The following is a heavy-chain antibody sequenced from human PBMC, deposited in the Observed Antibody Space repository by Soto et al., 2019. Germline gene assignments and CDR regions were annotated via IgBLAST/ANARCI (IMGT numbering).Heavy chain of an antibody. CDR2: ISSSGSTI. J-gene: IGHJ6*02. Sequence: SCKASGGTFSDYYMSWIRQAPGKGLEWVSYISSSGSTIYYADSVKGRFTISRDNAKNSLYLQMNSLRAEDTAVYYCARGSYYYYYGMDVWGQGTTVTVSS. CDR1: GGTFSDYY. D-gene: IGHD1-26*01. CDR3: ARGSYYYYYGMDV. V-gene: IGHV3-11*01.